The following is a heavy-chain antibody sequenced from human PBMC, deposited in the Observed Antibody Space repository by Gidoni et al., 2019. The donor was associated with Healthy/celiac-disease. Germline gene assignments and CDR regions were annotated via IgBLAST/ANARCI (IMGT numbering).Heavy chain of an antibody. D-gene: IGHD3-22*01. CDR2: IYYGGST. Sequence: QLQLQESGPGLVKPSETLSLTCTVSGCSLSSTSYSWGWIRQPPGKGLAWIGRIYYGGSTYYSPSLKSRVTISVDTSKNQFSLELSSVTAADTAVYYCARLVVYYDSSGYYTTYYFDYWGQGTLVTVSS. J-gene: IGHJ4*02. CDR3: ARLVVYYDSSGYYTTYYFDY. V-gene: IGHV4-39*01. CDR1: GCSLSSTSYS.